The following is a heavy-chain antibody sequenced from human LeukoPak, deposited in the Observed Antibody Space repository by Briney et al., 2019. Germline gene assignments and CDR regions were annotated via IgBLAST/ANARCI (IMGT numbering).Heavy chain of an antibody. CDR1: GFTFSSYA. CDR3: ASPGRIQLWFYFDY. J-gene: IGHJ4*02. V-gene: IGHV3-23*01. Sequence: GGSLRLSCAASGFTFSSYAMSWVRQAPGKGLEWVSAISGSGGSTYYADSVKGRFTISRDNSKNTLYLQMNSLRAEDTAVYYCASPGRIQLWFYFDYWGQGTLVTVSS. CDR2: ISGSGGST. D-gene: IGHD5-18*01.